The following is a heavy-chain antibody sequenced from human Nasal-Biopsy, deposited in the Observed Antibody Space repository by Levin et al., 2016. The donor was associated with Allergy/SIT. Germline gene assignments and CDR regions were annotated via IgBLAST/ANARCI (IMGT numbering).Heavy chain of an antibody. D-gene: IGHD1/OR15-1a*01. V-gene: IGHV3-15*01. CDR3: KNTLDFQH. CDR1: GFTFTDAW. J-gene: IGHJ1*01. CDR2: IKSKSNRGTT. Sequence: GGSLRLSCAASGFTFTDAWMSWVRQAPGKGLEWVGHIKSKSNRGTTDYAAPVKGRFTISRDDSKNTLYLQMNSLKTEDTAVYYCKNTLDFQHWGQGTLVTVSA.